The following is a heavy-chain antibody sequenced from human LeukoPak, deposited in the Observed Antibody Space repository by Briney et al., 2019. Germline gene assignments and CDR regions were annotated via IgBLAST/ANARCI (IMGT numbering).Heavy chain of an antibody. Sequence: GGSLRLSYAASGFTFSDHYMDWVRQAPGKGLEWVGRTRNKANSYTTEYAASVKGRFTISRDDSKNSLYLQTNSLKTEDTAVYYCARVFSGSYPHFDYWGQGTLVTVSS. J-gene: IGHJ4*02. CDR1: GFTFSDHY. CDR2: TRNKANSYTT. D-gene: IGHD1-26*01. CDR3: ARVFSGSYPHFDY. V-gene: IGHV3-72*01.